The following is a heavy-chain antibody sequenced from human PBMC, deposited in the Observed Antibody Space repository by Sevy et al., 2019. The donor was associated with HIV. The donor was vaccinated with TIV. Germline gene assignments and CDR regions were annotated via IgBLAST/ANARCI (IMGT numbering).Heavy chain of an antibody. CDR2: IGYDTINK. J-gene: IGHJ3*02. V-gene: IGHV3-30*18. Sequence: GGSLRLSCAASGFAFSNYAMHWVRQAPGMGLEWVAVIGYDTINKDYADSVKGRFTISRNNSKNTLYLQMNSLRAEDTAVYYCAKFPPERAFDIWGQWTMVTVSS. CDR3: AKFPPERAFDI. CDR1: GFAFSNYA.